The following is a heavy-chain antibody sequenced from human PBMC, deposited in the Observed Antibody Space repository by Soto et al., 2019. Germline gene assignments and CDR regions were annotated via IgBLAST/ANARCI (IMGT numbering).Heavy chain of an antibody. D-gene: IGHD1-7*01. V-gene: IGHV3-21*06. CDR2: ITSTSTFK. J-gene: IGHJ4*02. Sequence: EVQLVESGGGLVKPGGSLRLSCAASGFTFSTSTMSWVRQAPGKGLEWVSSITSTSTFKFYAESVKGRFTISRDNAKNSLYLQMNTLRAEDTAVYYCARDPEDWNYHVFDYWGQGTLVTVSS. CDR3: ARDPEDWNYHVFDY. CDR1: GFTFSTST.